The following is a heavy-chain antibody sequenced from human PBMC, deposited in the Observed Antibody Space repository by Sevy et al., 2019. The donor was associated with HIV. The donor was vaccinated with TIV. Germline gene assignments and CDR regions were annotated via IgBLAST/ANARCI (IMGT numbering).Heavy chain of an antibody. D-gene: IGHD2-15*01. CDR2: ISALNGDT. CDR3: ARAYCSGGRCYSLAY. V-gene: IGHV1-18*01. Sequence: ASVKVSCEASGYTFTSFRITWARQAPGQGLEWMGWISALNGDTNYAQKLQGRVTMTTDTSTNTAYMELRSLRSDDTAVYYCARAYCSGGRCYSLAYWGQGTLVTVSS. J-gene: IGHJ4*02. CDR1: GYTFTSFR.